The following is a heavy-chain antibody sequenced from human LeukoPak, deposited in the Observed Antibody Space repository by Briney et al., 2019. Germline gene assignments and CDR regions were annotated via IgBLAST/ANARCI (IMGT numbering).Heavy chain of an antibody. V-gene: IGHV4-59*01. CDR3: ARNPGNYVNYNWFDP. CDR2: IYYSGST. D-gene: IGHD4-4*01. Sequence: QSSETLSLTCTVSGGSISSYYWSWIRQPPGKGLEWIGYIYYSGSTNYNPSLKSRVTISVDTSKNQFSLKLSSVTAADTAVYYCARNPGNYVNYNWFDPWGQGTLVTVSS. CDR1: GGSISSYY. J-gene: IGHJ5*02.